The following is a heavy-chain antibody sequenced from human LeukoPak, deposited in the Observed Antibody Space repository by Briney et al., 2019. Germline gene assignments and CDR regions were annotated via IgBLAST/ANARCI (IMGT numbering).Heavy chain of an antibody. CDR3: VSCLQWLWAFDI. CDR2: IKQDGSEK. Sequence: GGSLRLSCAASGFTFSSYWISWVRQAPGKGLEWVANIKQDGSEKYYVDSVKGRFTISRDNAKNSLYLQMNSLRAEDTAVYYCVSCLQWLWAFDIWGQGTMVTVSS. CDR1: GFTFSSYW. V-gene: IGHV3-7*01. J-gene: IGHJ3*02. D-gene: IGHD6-19*01.